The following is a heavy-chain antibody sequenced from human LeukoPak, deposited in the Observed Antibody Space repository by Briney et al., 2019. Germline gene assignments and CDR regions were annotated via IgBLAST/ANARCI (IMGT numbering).Heavy chain of an antibody. CDR3: ARRRGYSFAYDY. D-gene: IGHD5-18*01. V-gene: IGHV4-39*01. CDR2: IYYSGST. CDR1: GDSISSTNYY. J-gene: IGHJ4*02. Sequence: SETLSFTCNVSGDSISSTNYYWGWLRQPPGKGLEWIGDIYYSGSTYCNPSLKSRVTISVDTSKNQFSLHLNSVTAADTAVYYCARRRGYSFAYDYWGQGMLVTVSS.